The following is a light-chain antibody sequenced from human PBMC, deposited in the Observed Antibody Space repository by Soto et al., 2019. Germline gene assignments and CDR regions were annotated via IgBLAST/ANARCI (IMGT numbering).Light chain of an antibody. Sequence: EIVLTQSPGTLSLSPGERATLSCRASQSVSSSYLAWYQQKPGQAPRLXXYGASSRANGIPDRFIGSGSWTDFTLTISRLEPEDFAVYYCQRYGSSPTITFGQGTRLEIK. CDR2: GAS. J-gene: IGKJ5*01. CDR3: QRYGSSPTIT. V-gene: IGKV3-20*01. CDR1: QSVSSSY.